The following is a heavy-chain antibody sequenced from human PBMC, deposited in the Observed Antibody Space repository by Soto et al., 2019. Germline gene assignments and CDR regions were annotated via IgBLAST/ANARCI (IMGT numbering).Heavy chain of an antibody. CDR1: GGTFSSYA. CDR2: IIPIFGTA. J-gene: IGHJ4*02. V-gene: IGHV1-69*13. CDR3: ASGLTYGSGKFGY. Sequence: SVKVSCKASGGTFSSYAISWVRQAPGQGLEWMGGIIPIFGTANYAQKFQGRVTITADESTSTAYMELSSLRSEDTAVYYCASGLTYGSGKFGYWGQGTLVTVSS. D-gene: IGHD3-10*01.